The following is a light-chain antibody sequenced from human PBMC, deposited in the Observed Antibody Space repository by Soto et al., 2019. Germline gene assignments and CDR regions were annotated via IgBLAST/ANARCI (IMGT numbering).Light chain of an antibody. CDR3: LQDYRYPRT. V-gene: IGKV1-6*01. J-gene: IGKJ1*01. CDR1: QAIRTE. CDR2: GTS. Sequence: AIQMTQSPSSLSASVGDRVIITCRASQAIRTELGWYQQRPGKAPKLLIYGTSNLQSGVPSRFSGSVSGTDFTLTINGRQPEDFATYYCLQDYRYPRTCGQGTKVDVK.